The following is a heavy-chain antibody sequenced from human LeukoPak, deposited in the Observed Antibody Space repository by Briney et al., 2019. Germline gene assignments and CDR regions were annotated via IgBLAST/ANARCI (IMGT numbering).Heavy chain of an antibody. D-gene: IGHD2-2*01. CDR2: IYHDGRT. CDR1: GYSISSGYC. CDR3: ARAAIGYCSSTSCYRRRDYYYYYMDV. Sequence: SETLSLTCTVSGYSISSGYCWGWIRQPPGKGLEWIGTIYHDGRTYFNPSLKSRVTISLDTSKNQFSLKLSSVTAADTAVYHCARAAIGYCSSTSCYRRRDYYYYYMDVWGKGTTVTVSS. V-gene: IGHV4-38-2*02. J-gene: IGHJ6*03.